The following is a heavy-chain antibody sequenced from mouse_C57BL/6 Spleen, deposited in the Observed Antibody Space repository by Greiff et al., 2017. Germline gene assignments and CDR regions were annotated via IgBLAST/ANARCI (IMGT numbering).Heavy chain of an antibody. Sequence: EVKLQESGEGLVKPGGSLKLSCAASGFTFSSYAMSWVRQTPEKRLEWVAYISSGGDYIYYADTVKGRFTISRDNARNTLYLQMSSLKSEDTAMYYCTRDDGYYDAMDYWGQGTSVTVSS. V-gene: IGHV5-9-1*02. CDR3: TRDDGYYDAMDY. CDR2: ISSGGDYI. J-gene: IGHJ4*01. CDR1: GFTFSSYA. D-gene: IGHD2-3*01.